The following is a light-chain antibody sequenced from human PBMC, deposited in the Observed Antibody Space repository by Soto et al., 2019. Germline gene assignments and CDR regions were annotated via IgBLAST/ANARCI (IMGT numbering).Light chain of an antibody. CDR2: DVS. V-gene: IGLV2-11*01. Sequence: QLVLTQPRSVSGSPGQSVTISCTGTSSDVGGYNYVSWYQQHPGKAPKFMIYDVSKRPSGVPDRFSGSKSGNTASLTISGLQAEDEADYYCCSYAGNFYVFGTGTKLTVL. CDR1: SSDVGGYNY. J-gene: IGLJ1*01. CDR3: CSYAGNFYV.